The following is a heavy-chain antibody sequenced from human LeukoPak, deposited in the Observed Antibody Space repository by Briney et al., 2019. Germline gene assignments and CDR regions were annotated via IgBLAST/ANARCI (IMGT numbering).Heavy chain of an antibody. Sequence: GESLKISCKATGYSFTTYWIAWVRQVPGKGLEWMGIIYPGDSDARYSPSFQGQVAISADKSSSTTYLLWSSLKASDTAVYYCARGVAEAGIGGRAFDIWGQGTRVTVSS. D-gene: IGHD6-19*01. CDR2: IYPGDSDA. J-gene: IGHJ3*02. CDR3: ARGVAEAGIGGRAFDI. V-gene: IGHV5-51*01. CDR1: GYSFTTYW.